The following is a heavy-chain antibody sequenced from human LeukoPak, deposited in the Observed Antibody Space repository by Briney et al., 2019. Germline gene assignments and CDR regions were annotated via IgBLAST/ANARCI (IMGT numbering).Heavy chain of an antibody. J-gene: IGHJ5*02. D-gene: IGHD3-22*01. CDR2: IYYSGST. CDR1: GGSISSSSYY. CDR3: ARRNQEYYYDSRNWFDP. V-gene: IGHV4-39*01. Sequence: PSETLSLTCTVSGGSISSSSYYWGWTRQPPGKGLEWIGSIYYSGSTYYNPSLKSRVTISVDTSKNQFSLKLSSVTAADTAVYYCARRNQEYYYDSRNWFDPWGQGTLVAVSS.